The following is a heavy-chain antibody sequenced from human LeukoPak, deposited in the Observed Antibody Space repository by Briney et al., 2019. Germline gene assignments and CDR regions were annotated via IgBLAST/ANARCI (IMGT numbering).Heavy chain of an antibody. CDR3: ARARGYGDYDY. D-gene: IGHD4-17*01. Sequence: ASVKASCKASGYTFTGYYMHWVRQAPGQGLEWMGWINPNSGGTNYAQKFQGWVTMTRDTSISTAYMELSRLRSDDTAVYYCARARGYGDYDYWGQGTLVTVSS. J-gene: IGHJ4*02. CDR1: GYTFTGYY. CDR2: INPNSGGT. V-gene: IGHV1-2*04.